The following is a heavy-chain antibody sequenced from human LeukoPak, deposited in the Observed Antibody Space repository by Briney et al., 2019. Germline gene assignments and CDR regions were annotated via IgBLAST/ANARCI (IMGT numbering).Heavy chain of an antibody. V-gene: IGHV5-51*01. D-gene: IGHD6-6*01. J-gene: IGHJ4*02. CDR3: ARLHGSSLPRVFDF. CDR1: GYTFANDG. CDR2: IYPGDSDT. Sequence: ASVKVSCKTSGYTFANDGISWVRQMPGKGLEWMGIIYPGDSDTRYSPSFQGQVTISVDKSISTAYLQWSSLKASDTAMYYCARLHGSSLPRVFDFWGQGTLVTVSS.